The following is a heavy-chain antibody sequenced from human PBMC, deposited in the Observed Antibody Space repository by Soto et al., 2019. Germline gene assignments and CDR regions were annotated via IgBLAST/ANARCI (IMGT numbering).Heavy chain of an antibody. CDR3: ARRSEHRVFWSSYSLDYGLDV. CDR2: IWSDGDKK. CDR1: GFRFSDYG. V-gene: IGHV3-33*03. J-gene: IGHJ6*02. D-gene: IGHD3-3*01. Sequence: QMELVESGGGVVQPGRSLRLSCTASGFRFSDYGMHWVRQAPGKGLEWVTVIWSDGDKKYYADSVKGRFTVSRDNSKDNLYLEMNHLRAKETAVYFCARRSEHRVFWSSYSLDYGLDVWGRGTTVTVSS.